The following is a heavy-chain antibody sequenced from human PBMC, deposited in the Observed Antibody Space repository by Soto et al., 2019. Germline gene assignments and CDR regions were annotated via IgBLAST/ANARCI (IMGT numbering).Heavy chain of an antibody. V-gene: IGHV4-30-2*01. D-gene: IGHD5-12*01. Sequence: QLQLQESGSGLVKPSQTLSLICSVSGGSISSGGYSWGWIRQPPGKGLEWIGYIYHSGSTYYNPALKSRVTISVDRTKNQFSLKLSSVTAADTAVDYCAAGGGLPRYYWGQGTLVTVSS. CDR3: AAGGGLPRYY. J-gene: IGHJ4*02. CDR1: GGSISSGGYS. CDR2: IYHSGST.